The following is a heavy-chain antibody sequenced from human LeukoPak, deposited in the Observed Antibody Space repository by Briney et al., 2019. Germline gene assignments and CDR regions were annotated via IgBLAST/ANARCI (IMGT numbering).Heavy chain of an antibody. CDR1: GFTFSRYS. CDR3: ARGRSSGRPYYYYYYMDV. V-gene: IGHV3-53*01. CDR2: IYSGGST. D-gene: IGHD6-19*01. J-gene: IGHJ6*03. Sequence: GGSLRLSCAASGFTFSRYSMNWVRQAPGKGLEWVSVIYSGGSTYYADSVKGRFTIFRDNAKNSLYLQMNSLRAEDTAVYYCARGRSSGRPYYYYYYMDVWGKGTTVTISS.